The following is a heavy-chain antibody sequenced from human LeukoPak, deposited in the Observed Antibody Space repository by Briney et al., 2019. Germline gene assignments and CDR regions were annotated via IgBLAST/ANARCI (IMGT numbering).Heavy chain of an antibody. CDR2: ISYDGSNK. J-gene: IGHJ4*02. D-gene: IGHD2-2*01. Sequence: GGSLRLSCAASGFTFSSYAMHWVRQAPGKGLEWVAVISYDGSNKYYADSVKGRFTISRDNSKNTLYLQMNSLRAEDTAVYYCARCIVVVPAATLGYFDYWGQGTLVTVSS. CDR1: GFTFSSYA. CDR3: ARCIVVVPAATLGYFDY. V-gene: IGHV3-30-3*01.